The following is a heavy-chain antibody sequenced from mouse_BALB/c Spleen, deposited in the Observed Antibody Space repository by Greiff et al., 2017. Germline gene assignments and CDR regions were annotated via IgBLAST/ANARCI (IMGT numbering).Heavy chain of an antibody. CDR2: ISYSGST. Sequence: EVQLQESGPGLVKPSQSLSLTCTVTGYSITSDYAWNWIRQFPGNKLEWMGYISYSGSTSYNPSLKSRISITRDTSKNQFFLQLNSVTTEDTATYYCARKVLRYDAMDYWGQGTSVTVSS. J-gene: IGHJ4*01. CDR3: ARKVLRYDAMDY. CDR1: GYSITSDYA. D-gene: IGHD1-1*01. V-gene: IGHV3-2*02.